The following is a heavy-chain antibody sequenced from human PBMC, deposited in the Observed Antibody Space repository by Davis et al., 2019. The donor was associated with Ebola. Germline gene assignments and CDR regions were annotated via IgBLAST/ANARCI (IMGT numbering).Heavy chain of an antibody. J-gene: IGHJ4*02. CDR1: GFSFSSYA. V-gene: IGHV3-64*02. D-gene: IGHD3-10*01. Sequence: GESLKISCAASGFSFSSYAMHWVRQAPGKGPEHVSAISTTGATTDYADSVKGRFTISRDTSKNTLYLQMGSLRPEDMAVYYCARDRGILRLVGDYYFDYWGQGTLVTVSS. CDR3: ARDRGILRLVGDYYFDY. CDR2: ISTTGATT.